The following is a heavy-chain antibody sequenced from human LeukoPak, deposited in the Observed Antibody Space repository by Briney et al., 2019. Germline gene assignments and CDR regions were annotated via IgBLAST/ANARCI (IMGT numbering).Heavy chain of an antibody. CDR3: ARDDSSGYLYYFDY. V-gene: IGHV3-11*04. CDR2: ISSSGSTI. J-gene: IGHJ4*02. Sequence: GGSLRLSCAASVFTFSDYYMSCIRQAPGEGLEWVSYISSSGSTIYYAESVKGRFTISRDNAKNSLYLQMNSLRAEDTAVYYCARDDSSGYLYYFDYWGQGTLVTVSS. D-gene: IGHD3-22*01. CDR1: VFTFSDYY.